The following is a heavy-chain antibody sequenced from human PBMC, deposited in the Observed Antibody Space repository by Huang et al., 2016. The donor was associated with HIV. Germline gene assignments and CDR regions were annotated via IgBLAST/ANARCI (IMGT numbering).Heavy chain of an antibody. J-gene: IGHJ4*02. CDR3: ARQRTTYYYDSSGYRGEFDQ. V-gene: IGHV1-2*02. CDR1: GYTFTDYY. D-gene: IGHD3-22*01. Sequence: QVHLVQSGAEVKQPGASVKVSCKASGYTFTDYYIHWLGQAPGQGLEWMGWINPNSSGTNYAQKVQGRVTMTTDTSISTAYMDLIRLKSDDTAVYHCARQRTTYYYDSSGYRGEFDQWGQGTLVTVSS. CDR2: INPNSSGT.